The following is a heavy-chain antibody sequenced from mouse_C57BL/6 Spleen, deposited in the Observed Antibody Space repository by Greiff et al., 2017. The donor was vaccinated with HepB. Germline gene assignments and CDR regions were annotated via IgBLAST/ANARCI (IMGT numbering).Heavy chain of an antibody. D-gene: IGHD1-1*01. V-gene: IGHV1-5*01. J-gene: IGHJ1*03. Sequence: EVKLQESGTVLARPGASVKMSCKTSGYTFTSYWMHWVKQRPGQGLEWIGAIYPGNSDTSYNQKFKGKAKLTAVTSASTAYMELSSLTNEDSAVYYCTRKRITTVVADRYFDVWGTGTTVTVSS. CDR1: GYTFTSYW. CDR2: IYPGNSDT. CDR3: TRKRITTVVADRYFDV.